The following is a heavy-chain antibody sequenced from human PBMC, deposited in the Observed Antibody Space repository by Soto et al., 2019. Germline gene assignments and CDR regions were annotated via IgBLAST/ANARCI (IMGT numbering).Heavy chain of an antibody. CDR2: INPNSGGT. V-gene: IGHV1-2*02. CDR3: ATAALLLPHFQH. CDR1: GYTFTGYY. J-gene: IGHJ1*01. Sequence: ASVKVSCKASGYTFTGYYMHWVRQAPGQGLEWMGWINPNSGGTNYAQKFQGRVTMTRDTSISTAYMELSRLRSDDTAVYYCATAALLLPHFQHWGQGTLVTVSS.